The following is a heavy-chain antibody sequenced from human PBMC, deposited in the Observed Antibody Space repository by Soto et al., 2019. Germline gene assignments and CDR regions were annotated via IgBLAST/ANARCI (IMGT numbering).Heavy chain of an antibody. V-gene: IGHV3-30*04. CDR1: GFTFSSYA. CDR3: AREGLGYYYGSGSQNYYYYGMDV. D-gene: IGHD3-10*01. J-gene: IGHJ6*02. Sequence: GGSLRLSCAASGFTFSSYAMHWVRQAPGKGLEWVAVISYDGSNKYYADSVKGRFTISRDNSKNTLYLQMNSLRAEDTAVYYCAREGLGYYYGSGSQNYYYYGMDVWGQGTTVTVSS. CDR2: ISYDGSNK.